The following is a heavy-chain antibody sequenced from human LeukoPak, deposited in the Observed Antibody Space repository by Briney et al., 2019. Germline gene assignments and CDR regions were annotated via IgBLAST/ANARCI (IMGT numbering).Heavy chain of an antibody. J-gene: IGHJ4*02. CDR2: IIPIFGTA. CDR3: ARVLGFFLDY. CDR1: GGTFSSYA. V-gene: IGHV1-69*05. D-gene: IGHD2/OR15-2a*01. Sequence: SVKVSCKASGGTFSSYAISWVRQAPGQGLEWMGGIIPIFGTANYAQKFQGRVTITTDESTSTAYMELRSLRSDDTAVYYCARVLGFFLDYWGQGTLVTVSS.